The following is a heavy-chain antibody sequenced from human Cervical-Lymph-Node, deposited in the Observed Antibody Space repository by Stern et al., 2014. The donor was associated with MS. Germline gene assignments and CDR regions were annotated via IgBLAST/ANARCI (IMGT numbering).Heavy chain of an antibody. J-gene: IGHJ5*02. CDR1: GGSISSSGYY. V-gene: IGHV4-61*02. CDR2: IHDSGST. CDR3: ATTRWDLFTWNWFDP. D-gene: IGHD1-26*01. Sequence: VQLVESGPGLVKPSQTLSLTCTVSGGSISSSGYYWSWIRQPADKGLEWIGRIHDSGSTYYNPSLKSRVTLSMDTAKNPFSPKLTSVTAADTAVYYCATTRWDLFTWNWFDPWGQGTLVTVSS.